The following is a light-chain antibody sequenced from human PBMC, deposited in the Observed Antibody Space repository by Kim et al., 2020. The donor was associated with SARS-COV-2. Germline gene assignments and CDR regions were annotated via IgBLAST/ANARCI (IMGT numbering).Light chain of an antibody. Sequence: LSPGERDTLYCRASQSVSSSYLAWYQQKPGQAPRLLIHDASSRATGIPDRFSGSGSGTDFTLTISRLEPEDFAVYYCQHYGSSLYTFGQGTKLEI. V-gene: IGKV3-20*01. J-gene: IGKJ2*01. CDR1: QSVSSSY. CDR3: QHYGSSLYT. CDR2: DAS.